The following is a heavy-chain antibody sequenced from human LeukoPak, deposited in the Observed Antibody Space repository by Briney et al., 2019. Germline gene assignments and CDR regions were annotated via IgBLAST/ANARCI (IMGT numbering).Heavy chain of an antibody. J-gene: IGHJ4*02. D-gene: IGHD6-19*01. CDR1: GGSISGYY. CDR2: IYTSGST. Sequence: SETLSLTCTVSGGSISGYYWSWIRQPAGKGLEWIGRIYTSGSTNYNPSLKGRVTMSVDTPKNQFSLKLSSVTAADTAVYYCARDHSSGWYGGTFDYWGQGTLVTVSS. CDR3: ARDHSSGWYGGTFDY. V-gene: IGHV4-4*07.